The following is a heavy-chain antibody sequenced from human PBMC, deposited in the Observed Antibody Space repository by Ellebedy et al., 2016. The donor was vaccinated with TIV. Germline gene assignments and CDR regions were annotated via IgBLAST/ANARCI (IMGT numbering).Heavy chain of an antibody. CDR1: GFTFDDFA. J-gene: IGHJ3*02. Sequence: PGGSLRLSCAASGFTFDDFAMHWVRQAPGKGLEWVSGISWNSGRIGYADSVKGRVTISRDNAKNSLDLQMNRLRAEDTALYYCAKGGSRGWYLGDAFDIWGQGTMVTVSS. D-gene: IGHD6-19*01. CDR2: ISWNSGRI. V-gene: IGHV3-9*01. CDR3: AKGGSRGWYLGDAFDI.